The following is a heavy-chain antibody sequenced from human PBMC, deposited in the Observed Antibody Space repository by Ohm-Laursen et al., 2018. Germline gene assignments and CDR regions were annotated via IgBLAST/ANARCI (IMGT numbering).Heavy chain of an antibody. D-gene: IGHD6-19*01. Sequence: SLRLSCAASGFTFRGYAMSWVRQAPGKGLEWVSVIYSGGSTYYADSVKGRFTISRDNSKNTLYLQMNSLRAEDTAVYYCARTQGDIAVAGFDYWGQGTLVTVSS. CDR2: IYSGGST. V-gene: IGHV3-66*01. CDR1: GFTFRGYA. J-gene: IGHJ4*02. CDR3: ARTQGDIAVAGFDY.